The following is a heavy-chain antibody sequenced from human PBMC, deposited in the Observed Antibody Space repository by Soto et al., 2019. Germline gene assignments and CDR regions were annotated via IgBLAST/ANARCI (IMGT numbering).Heavy chain of an antibody. CDR1: GFAFSSYG. D-gene: IGHD1-26*01. CDR3: ARDPRPSSGSYYPDY. Sequence: QVQLVESGGGVVQPGRSLRLSCAASGFAFSSYGMHWVRQAPGKGLEWVAVIWYDGSNKFYADSVKGRFTISRDNSKNTRYLQIDNLRDEDTAVYYCARDPRPSSGSYYPDYWGQGTLVTVSS. CDR2: IWYDGSNK. V-gene: IGHV3-33*01. J-gene: IGHJ4*02.